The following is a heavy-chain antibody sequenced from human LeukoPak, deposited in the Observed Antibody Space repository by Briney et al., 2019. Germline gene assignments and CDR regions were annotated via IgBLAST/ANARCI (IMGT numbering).Heavy chain of an antibody. J-gene: IGHJ3*02. CDR2: ISGSGGST. Sequence: GGSLRLSCAASGFTFSSYAMSWVRQAPGKGLEWVSAISGSGGSTYYADSVKGRFTISRDNSKNTLYLQMNSLRAEDTAVHYCAKVMTYYDFWSGYYRDAFDIWGQGTMVTVSS. CDR1: GFTFSSYA. CDR3: AKVMTYYDFWSGYYRDAFDI. V-gene: IGHV3-23*01. D-gene: IGHD3-3*01.